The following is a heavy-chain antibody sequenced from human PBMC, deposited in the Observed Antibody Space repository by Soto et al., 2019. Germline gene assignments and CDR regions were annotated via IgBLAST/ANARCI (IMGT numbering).Heavy chain of an antibody. CDR2: ISGSGGST. D-gene: IGHD6-19*01. Sequence: GGSLRLSCAASGFTFSSYAMSWVRQAPGKGMEWVSAISGSGGSTYYADSVKGRFTIARDNSKNTLYLQMNSLRAEDTAVYSCAKEADAYSSGWSIGYWGQGTLVTVSS. V-gene: IGHV3-23*01. CDR1: GFTFSSYA. J-gene: IGHJ4*02. CDR3: AKEADAYSSGWSIGY.